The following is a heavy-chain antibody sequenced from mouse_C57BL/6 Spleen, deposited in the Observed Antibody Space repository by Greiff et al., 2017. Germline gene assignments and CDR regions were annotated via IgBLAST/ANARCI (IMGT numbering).Heavy chain of an antibody. D-gene: IGHD2-12*01. V-gene: IGHV1-15*01. J-gene: IGHJ3*01. CDR3: TRVYDAGAAY. Sequence: QVHVKQSGAELVRPGASVTLSCKASGYTFTDYEMHWVKQTPVHGLEWIGAIDPETGGTAYNQKFKGKAILTADKSSSTAYMELRSLTSEDSAVYYCTRVYDAGAAYWGQGTLVTVSA. CDR1: GYTFTDYE. CDR2: IDPETGGT.